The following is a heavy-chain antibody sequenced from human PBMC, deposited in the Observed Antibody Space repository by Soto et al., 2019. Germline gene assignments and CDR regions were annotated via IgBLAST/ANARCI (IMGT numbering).Heavy chain of an antibody. D-gene: IGHD1-26*01. CDR1: GGSIGSGDYY. Sequence: QVQLKESGPGLVKPSQTLSLTCSVSGGSIGSGDYYWSWVRQSPGKGLEWIGYIYYTGNTYYNPSLGSRVTFSVDTSQNQLSLRLSDVTVADTAVYYCARDSRRRADSGTRPLYYFDYWGQRTLVTVSS. V-gene: IGHV4-30-4*01. CDR3: ARDSRRRADSGTRPLYYFDY. J-gene: IGHJ4*02. CDR2: IYYTGNT.